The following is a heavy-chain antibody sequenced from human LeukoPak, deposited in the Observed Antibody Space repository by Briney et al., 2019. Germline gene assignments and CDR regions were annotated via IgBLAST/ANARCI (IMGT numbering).Heavy chain of an antibody. CDR3: ASTSGYCSGGNCYSAFDY. Sequence: SETLSLTCTVSGGSISSYYWNWIRQPPGKGLEWIGYIYYSGSTNYNPSLKSRLTISIDTSNNQFSLKLSSVTAADTAVYYCASTSGYCSGGNCYSAFDYWGQGTLVTVSS. V-gene: IGHV4-59*01. CDR1: GGSISSYY. CDR2: IYYSGST. J-gene: IGHJ4*02. D-gene: IGHD2-15*01.